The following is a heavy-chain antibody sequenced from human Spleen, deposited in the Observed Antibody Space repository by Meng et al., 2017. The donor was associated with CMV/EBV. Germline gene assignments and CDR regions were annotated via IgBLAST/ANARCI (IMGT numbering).Heavy chain of an antibody. CDR1: GGSISSSSYY. J-gene: IGHJ4*02. Sequence: GSLRLSCTVSGGSISSSSYYWGWIRQPPGKGLEWIGSIYYSGSTYYNPSLKSRVTISVDTSKNQFSLKLSSVTAADTAVYYCARRPLGSRAHLDYWGQGTLVTVSS. CDR3: ARRPLGSRAHLDY. CDR2: IYYSGST. D-gene: IGHD1-14*01. V-gene: IGHV4-39*07.